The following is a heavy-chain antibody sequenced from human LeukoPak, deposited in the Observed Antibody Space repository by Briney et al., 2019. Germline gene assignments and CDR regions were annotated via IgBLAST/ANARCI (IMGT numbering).Heavy chain of an antibody. V-gene: IGHV3-66*01. D-gene: IGHD2-15*01. CDR3: ARDYCSGGSCRYGMDV. J-gene: IGHJ6*02. CDR2: IYSGGSR. Sequence: GGSLRLSCAASGFTVSDNYMSWVRQAPGKGLEWVSIIYSGGSRYYADSVKGRFTISRDNSKNTLYLQMNSLRAEDTAVYYCARDYCSGGSCRYGMDVWGQGTTVTVSS. CDR1: GFTVSDNY.